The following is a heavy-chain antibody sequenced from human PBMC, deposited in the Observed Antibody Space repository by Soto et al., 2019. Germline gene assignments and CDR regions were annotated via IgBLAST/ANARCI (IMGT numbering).Heavy chain of an antibody. CDR3: ARSQYPAGDFWSGYYTARYYYYYMDV. J-gene: IGHJ6*03. CDR1: GGSISSYY. Sequence: SETLSLTCTVSGGSISSYYWSWIRQPPGKGLEGIGYIFYSGSTNYNPSLKSRVTISVDTSKNQFSLKLSSVTAADTAVYYCARSQYPAGDFWSGYYTARYYYYYMDVWGKGTTVTVSS. CDR2: IFYSGST. D-gene: IGHD3-3*01. V-gene: IGHV4-59*01.